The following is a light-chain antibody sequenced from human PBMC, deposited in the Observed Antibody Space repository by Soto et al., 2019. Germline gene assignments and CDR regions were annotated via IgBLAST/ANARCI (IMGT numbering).Light chain of an antibody. V-gene: IGKV3-20*01. CDR1: QSFTSTS. Sequence: EIVLTQSPGTLSLSPGESATLSCRASQSFTSTSLAWYQQKPGQAPRLLISGASRRAAGIPDRFSGRGSGTEFTLTISRLQSEELAVYDCQQYNSWPLTVGAGNKVDIK. J-gene: IGKJ4*01. CDR2: GAS. CDR3: QQYNSWPLT.